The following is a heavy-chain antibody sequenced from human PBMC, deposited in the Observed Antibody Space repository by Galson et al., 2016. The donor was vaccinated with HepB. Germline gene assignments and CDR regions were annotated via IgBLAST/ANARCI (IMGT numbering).Heavy chain of an antibody. Sequence: QSGAEVKKPGESLKISCKGSGYSFTNYWIGWVRQMPGKGLEWMGIIYPNDYDTRYSRSFQGQVTISADRSISTAYLQWSSLKASDTAVYYCARDLYSSSSGQEGRDIWGQGTTVTVAS. CDR3: ARDLYSSSSGQEGRDI. CDR2: IYPNDYDT. CDR1: GYSFTNYW. J-gene: IGHJ6*02. D-gene: IGHD6-6*01. V-gene: IGHV5-51*01.